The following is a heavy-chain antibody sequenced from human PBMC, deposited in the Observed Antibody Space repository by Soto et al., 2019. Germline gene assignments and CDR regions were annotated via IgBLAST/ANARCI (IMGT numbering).Heavy chain of an antibody. CDR2: ISSSASTI. V-gene: IGHV3-48*02. CDR1: GFPFSAFS. J-gene: IGHJ3*02. CDR3: AREDGRACSPSRCYKAFDI. Sequence: EVQLVESGGGLVQPGGSLRLSCASSGFPFSAFSMNWVRQAPGKGLEWVAYISSSASTIYYADSVKGRFTISRDKAKTSLYLQMYRLREENTAVYYCAREDGRACSPSRCYKAFDIWGQGTTVTVSS. D-gene: IGHD2-15*01.